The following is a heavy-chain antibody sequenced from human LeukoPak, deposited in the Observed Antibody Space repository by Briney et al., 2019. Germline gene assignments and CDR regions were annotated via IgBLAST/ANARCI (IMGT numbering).Heavy chain of an antibody. V-gene: IGHV3-33*08. D-gene: IGHD2-2*01. CDR2: IWYDGNNK. CDR3: ARDLYASSYYYMDV. J-gene: IGHJ6*03. Sequence: GGSLRLSCAASGFTFSAAWMNWVRQAPGKGLEWVAVIWYDGNNKYYADSVKGRFTISRDNSKNTLYLQMNSLRAEDTAVYYCARDLYASSYYYMDVWGTGTTVTVSS. CDR1: GFTFSAAW.